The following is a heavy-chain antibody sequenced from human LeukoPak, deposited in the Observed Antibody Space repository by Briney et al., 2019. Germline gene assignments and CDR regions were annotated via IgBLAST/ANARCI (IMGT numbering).Heavy chain of an antibody. V-gene: IGHV3-30*14. D-gene: IGHD3-16*02. CDR2: ISYDGSNK. Sequence: GGSLRLSCAASGFTFSSYAMHWVRQAPGKGLEWVAVISYDGSNKYYADSVKGRFTISRDNSKNTLYLQMNSLRAEDTAVYYCARGRTALLGGVIVPFDYWGQGTLVTVSS. CDR1: GFTFSSYA. J-gene: IGHJ4*02. CDR3: ARGRTALLGGVIVPFDY.